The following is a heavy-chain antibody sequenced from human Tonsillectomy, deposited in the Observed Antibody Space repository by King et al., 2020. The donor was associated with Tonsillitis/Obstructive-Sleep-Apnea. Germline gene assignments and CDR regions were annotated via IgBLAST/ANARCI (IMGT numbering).Heavy chain of an antibody. Sequence: SWVRQAPGKRLEWVSGITGSGGDTYYADSVKGRFTISRDNSKNTAYLPMNKLRAEDTVISYCAKDHGVGGDSSLFEFWGQGSLVTVSS. V-gene: IGHV3-23*01. J-gene: IGHJ4*02. CDR2: ITGSGGDT. D-gene: IGHD2-21*01. CDR3: AKDHGVGGDSSLFEF.